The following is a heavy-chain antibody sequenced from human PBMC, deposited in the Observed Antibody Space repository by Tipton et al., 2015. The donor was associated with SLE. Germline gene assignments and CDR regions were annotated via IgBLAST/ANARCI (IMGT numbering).Heavy chain of an antibody. J-gene: IGHJ4*02. D-gene: IGHD3-10*01. CDR1: GFTFNRYW. CDR3: AREAYYGSGNYYNGLDY. Sequence: SLRLSCAASGFTFNRYWMHWVRQAPGKGLMWVSRIDSDGTITNYADTVKGRFTLSRDNAKNSLYLQMNSLRAEDTAVYYCAREAYYGSGNYYNGLDYWGQGTLVTVSA. CDR2: IDSDGTIT. V-gene: IGHV3-74*01.